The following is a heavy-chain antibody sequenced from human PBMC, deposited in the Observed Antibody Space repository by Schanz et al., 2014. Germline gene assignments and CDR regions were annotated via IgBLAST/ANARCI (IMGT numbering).Heavy chain of an antibody. D-gene: IGHD6-13*01. CDR2: IRSSSTPI. CDR1: TFTFDHYA. CDR3: AKSQGSSFDS. V-gene: IGHV3-48*01. Sequence: EVQLLESGGGLVQPGGSLRLSCSASTFTFDHYAMTWVRQAPGKGLEWVSYIRSSSTPIYYADSVKGRFTISRDNAKNSVFLQMSSLRAEDTAVYYCAKSQGSSFDSGGQGTLVTVSS. J-gene: IGHJ4*02.